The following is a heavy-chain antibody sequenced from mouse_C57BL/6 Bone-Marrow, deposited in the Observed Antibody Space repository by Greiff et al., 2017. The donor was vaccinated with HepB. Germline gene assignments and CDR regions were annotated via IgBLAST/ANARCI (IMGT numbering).Heavy chain of an antibody. D-gene: IGHD2-4*01. J-gene: IGHJ3*01. CDR2: ISSGSSTI. V-gene: IGHV5-17*01. Sequence: EVQVVESGGGLVKPGGSLKLSCAASGFTFSDYGMHWVRQAPERGLEWVAYISSGSSTIYYADTVKGRFTISRDNAKNTLFLQMTSLRSEDTAMYYCARLRRAWFAYWGQGTLVTVSA. CDR3: ARLRRAWFAY. CDR1: GFTFSDYG.